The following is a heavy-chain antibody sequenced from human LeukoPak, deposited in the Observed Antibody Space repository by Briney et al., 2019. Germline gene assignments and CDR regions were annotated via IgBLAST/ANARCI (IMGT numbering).Heavy chain of an antibody. Sequence: PGGSLRLSCAASGFTFSSYAMSWVRQAPGKGMEWDSAIRGSGGSTYYADSVKGRFTISRDNSKNTLYLQMNSLRAEDTAVYYCAKALYSGSYYWFDPWGQGTLVTVSS. V-gene: IGHV3-23*01. CDR1: GFTFSSYA. CDR3: AKALYSGSYYWFDP. CDR2: IRGSGGST. J-gene: IGHJ5*02. D-gene: IGHD1-26*01.